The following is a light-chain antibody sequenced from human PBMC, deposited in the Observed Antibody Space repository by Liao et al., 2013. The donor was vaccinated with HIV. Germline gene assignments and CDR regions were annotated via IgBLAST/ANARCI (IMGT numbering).Light chain of an antibody. V-gene: IGLV3-21*01. Sequence: SYVLIQPPSVSVAPGQTAIITCGGDNIGSDTVHWYRQQPGQSPMVVIYQDNKRPSGIPERFSGSNSGNTATLTISGTQALDEADYYCQTSDTGTEVFGGGTKLTVL. CDR2: QDN. J-gene: IGLJ3*02. CDR1: NIGSDT. CDR3: QTSDTGTEV.